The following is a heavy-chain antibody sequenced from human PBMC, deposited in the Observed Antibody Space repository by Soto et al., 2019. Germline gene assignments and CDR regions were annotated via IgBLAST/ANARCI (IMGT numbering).Heavy chain of an antibody. J-gene: IGHJ3*02. CDR2: INPNSGGT. D-gene: IGHD1-1*01. Sequence: QVQLVQSGAEVKKPGASVKVSCKASGYTFTGYYMHWVRQAPGQGLEWMGWINPNSGGTNYAQKFQGRVTMTRDTSISTAYMELSRLRSDDTAVYYCARDRPDNLNSFDAFDIWGPGTLVTVSS. CDR3: ARDRPDNLNSFDAFDI. V-gene: IGHV1-2*02. CDR1: GYTFTGYY.